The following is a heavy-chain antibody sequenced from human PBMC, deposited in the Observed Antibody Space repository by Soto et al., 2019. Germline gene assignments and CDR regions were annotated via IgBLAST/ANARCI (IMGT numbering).Heavy chain of an antibody. J-gene: IGHJ5*02. CDR3: ARVVGALGPWFDP. V-gene: IGHV1-18*01. Sequence: QVQLVQSGAEVKKPGASVKVSCKASGYNFNSYTISWVRQAPGQGIEWMGRISAHNGNTNYAQKLQGRVTMTTDTSTSTAYVELRSLRSDDTAVYHCARVVGALGPWFDPWGQGTLVTVSS. CDR1: GYNFNSYT. CDR2: ISAHNGNT. D-gene: IGHD1-26*01.